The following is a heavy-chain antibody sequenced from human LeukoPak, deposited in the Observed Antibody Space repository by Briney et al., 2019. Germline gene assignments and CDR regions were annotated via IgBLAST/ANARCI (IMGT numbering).Heavy chain of an antibody. V-gene: IGHV4-34*01. CDR2: INHSGST. CDR3: ARHKDSRDAFDY. CDR1: GGSFSGYY. J-gene: IGHJ4*02. D-gene: IGHD6-13*01. Sequence: PSETLSLTCAVYGGSFSGYYWSWIRQPPGKGLEWIGEINHSGSTNYNPSLKSRVTISVDTSKNQFSLKLSSVTAADTAVYYCARHKDSRDAFDYWGQGTLVTVSS.